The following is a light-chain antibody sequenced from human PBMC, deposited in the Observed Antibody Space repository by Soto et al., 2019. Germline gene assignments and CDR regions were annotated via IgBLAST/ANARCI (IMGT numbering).Light chain of an antibody. CDR3: QQSYSTPRT. CDR2: WAS. J-gene: IGKJ1*01. Sequence: DIVMTQSPDSLAVSLGERATINCKSSQSVLYSSNNKNYLTWYQQKPGQSPKVLIYWASTRESGVPDRFSGSGAGTDFTLTSSTLQAEDAAVYYCQQSYSTPRTFGQGTKVEIK. CDR1: QSVLYSSNNKNY. V-gene: IGKV4-1*01.